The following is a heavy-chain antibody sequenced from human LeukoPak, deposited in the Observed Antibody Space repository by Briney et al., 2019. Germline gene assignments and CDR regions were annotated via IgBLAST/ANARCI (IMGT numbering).Heavy chain of an antibody. D-gene: IGHD1-26*01. J-gene: IGHJ4*02. V-gene: IGHV4-31*03. Sequence: SETLSLTCTVSGGSISSGGYYWSWIRQHPGKGLEWIGYIYYSGSTYYNPSLKSRVTISVDTSKIQFSLKLSSVTAADTAVYYCARAKLREIDYWGQGTLVTVSS. CDR1: GGSISSGGYY. CDR3: ARAKLREIDY. CDR2: IYYSGST.